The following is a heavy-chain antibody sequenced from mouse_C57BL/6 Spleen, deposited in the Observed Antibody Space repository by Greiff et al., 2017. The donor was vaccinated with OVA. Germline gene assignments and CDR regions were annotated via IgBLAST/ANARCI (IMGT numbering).Heavy chain of an antibody. CDR1: GYTFTSYW. CDR2: IDTSDSYT. CDR3: AREETTPH. V-gene: IGHV1-50*01. Sequence: QVQLQQPGAELVKPGASVKLSCKASGYTFTSYWMQWVKQRPGQGLEWIGEIDTSDSYTNYNEKFKGKATLTVDTSSSTAYMQLSSLTSEDSAVYYCAREETTPHWGQGTTLTVSS. D-gene: IGHD1-1*01. J-gene: IGHJ2*01.